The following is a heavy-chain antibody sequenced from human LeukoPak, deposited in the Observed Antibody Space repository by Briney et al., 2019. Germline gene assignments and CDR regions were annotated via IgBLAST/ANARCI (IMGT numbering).Heavy chain of an antibody. CDR3: ARGPYYDLPTGAFDI. CDR2: ISAYNGNT. CDR1: GYTFTSYG. D-gene: IGHD3-3*01. Sequence: ASVKVSCKASGYTFTSYGISWVRQAPGQGLEWMGWISAYNGNTNYAQNFQDRVTMTRDTSISTAYMELSRLRSDDTAVYYCARGPYYDLPTGAFDIWGQGTMVTVSS. V-gene: IGHV1-18*01. J-gene: IGHJ3*02.